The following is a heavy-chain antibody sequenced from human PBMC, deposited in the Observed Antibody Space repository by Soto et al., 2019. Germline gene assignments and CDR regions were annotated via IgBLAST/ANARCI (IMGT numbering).Heavy chain of an antibody. D-gene: IGHD2-8*01. CDR3: ARDLESMVYGD. V-gene: IGHV1-69*04. Sequence: GASVKVSCKASGGTFSSYTISWVRQAPGQGLEWMGRIIPILGIANYAQKFQGRVTITADKSTSTAYMELSSLRSEDTAVYYCARDLESMVYGDWGQGTLVTVSS. CDR2: IIPILGIA. CDR1: GGTFSSYT. J-gene: IGHJ4*02.